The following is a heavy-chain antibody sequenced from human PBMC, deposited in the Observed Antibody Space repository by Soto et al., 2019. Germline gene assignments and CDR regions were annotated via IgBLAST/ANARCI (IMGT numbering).Heavy chain of an antibody. J-gene: IGHJ6*02. CDR1: GFPFSDYE. CDR2: ISRSDNTI. D-gene: IGHD2-2*01. Sequence: EVQLVESGGGLVQPGGSLRLSCAASGFPFSDYEINWVRQAPGKGLEWVSYISRSDNTIYYANSVKGRFTISRDNAKNSLYLQMNSLRAEDTAVYYCARDRRESTGRSVFSKKQYFYYGMDVWGQGTTVTVSS. V-gene: IGHV3-48*03. CDR3: ARDRRESTGRSVFSKKQYFYYGMDV.